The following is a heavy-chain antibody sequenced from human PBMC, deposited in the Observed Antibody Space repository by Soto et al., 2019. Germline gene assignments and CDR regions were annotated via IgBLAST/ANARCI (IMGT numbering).Heavy chain of an antibody. D-gene: IGHD3-10*01. Sequence: TSETLSLTCTVSGGSINSHYWTWIRQPPGKGLEWIGYINYSGSTNYNPSLKSRVTISLDTSENQFSLKLNSVTPDDTAVYYCARDQAQLRGFDYWGQGTLVTVSS. J-gene: IGHJ4*02. CDR3: ARDQAQLRGFDY. V-gene: IGHV4-59*11. CDR2: INYSGST. CDR1: GGSINSHY.